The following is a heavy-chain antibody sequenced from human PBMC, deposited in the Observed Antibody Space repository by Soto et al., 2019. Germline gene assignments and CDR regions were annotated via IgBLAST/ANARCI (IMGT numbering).Heavy chain of an antibody. J-gene: IGHJ6*02. D-gene: IGHD2-21*02. CDR3: ARGDAGQPLRRYYYYGMDV. CDR1: GFTFSSYA. V-gene: IGHV3-30-3*01. CDR2: ISYDGSNK. Sequence: PGGSLRLSCAASGFTFSSYAMHWVRQAPGKGLEWVAVISYDGSNKYYADSVKGRFTISRDNSKNTLYLQMNSLRAEDTAVYYCARGDAGQPLRRYYYYGMDVWGQGTTVTVSS.